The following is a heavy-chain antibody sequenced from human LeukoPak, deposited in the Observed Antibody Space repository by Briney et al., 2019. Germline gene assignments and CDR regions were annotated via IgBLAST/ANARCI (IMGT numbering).Heavy chain of an antibody. V-gene: IGHV4-59*12. CDR1: GGSISNYY. CDR2: SYYIGNT. Sequence: SETLSLTCTVSGGSISNYYWTWIRQFPGKGLEWIGYSYYIGNTNYNPSLKSRVTISVDTSKNQFSLKLSSVTAADTAVYYCARFGSGWHYFDYWGQGTLVTVSS. CDR3: ARFGSGWHYFDY. D-gene: IGHD6-19*01. J-gene: IGHJ4*02.